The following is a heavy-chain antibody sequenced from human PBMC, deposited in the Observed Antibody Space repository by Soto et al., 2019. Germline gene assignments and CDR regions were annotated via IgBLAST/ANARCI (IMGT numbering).Heavy chain of an antibody. CDR2: IYYSGST. V-gene: IGHV4-31*03. D-gene: IGHD1-1*01. J-gene: IGHJ4*02. CDR3: ARLEGLATISYYFDF. Sequence: SETLSLTCTVSGGSISSGGYYWSWIRQHPGKGLEWIGYIYYSGSTYYNPSLKSRVTISVDTSKNQFSLKLSSVTAADSAVYFCARLEGLATISYYFDFWGPGALVTVSS. CDR1: GGSISSGGYY.